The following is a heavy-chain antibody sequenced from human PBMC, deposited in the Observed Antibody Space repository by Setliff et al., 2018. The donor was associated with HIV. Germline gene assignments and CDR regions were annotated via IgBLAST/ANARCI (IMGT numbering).Heavy chain of an antibody. Sequence: GGSLRLSCAASGFTFSSYWMHWVRQAPGKGLVWVSRINSDGTETLYVDSVKGRFTISRDNANNLVYLQMNSLRVEDTAVYYCARDRVVGATLDPLDLWGQGTMVTVSS. V-gene: IGHV3-74*01. CDR3: ARDRVVGATLDPLDL. CDR2: INSDGTET. CDR1: GFTFSSYW. J-gene: IGHJ3*01. D-gene: IGHD1-26*01.